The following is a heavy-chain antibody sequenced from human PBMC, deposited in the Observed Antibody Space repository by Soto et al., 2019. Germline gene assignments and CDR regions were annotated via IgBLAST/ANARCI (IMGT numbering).Heavy chain of an antibody. Sequence: QVQLQESGPGLVKPSQTLSLTCTVSGGSISSGNYYWSWIRQPPGKGLEWIGFISYSGTTHYSASHRSRVSISVDTSKNQFSPELSSVTAADTAVYYCATMGTPVTGLYYFDYWGQGTLVTVSS. V-gene: IGHV4-30-4*01. D-gene: IGHD4-17*01. J-gene: IGHJ4*02. CDR1: GGSISSGNYY. CDR2: ISYSGTT. CDR3: ATMGTPVTGLYYFDY.